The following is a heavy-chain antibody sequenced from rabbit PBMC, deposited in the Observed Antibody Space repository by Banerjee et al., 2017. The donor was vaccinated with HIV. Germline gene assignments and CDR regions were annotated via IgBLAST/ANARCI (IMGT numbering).Heavy chain of an antibody. CDR3: ARDLAGVIGWNFNL. J-gene: IGHJ4*01. Sequence: QEHLEESGGGLVQPGASLTLTCKASGLDFSSSYWICWVRQAPGKGLEWIACIYTGSSGTTYYASWAKGRFTISKTSSTTVTLQMTSLTAADTATYFCARDLAGVIGWNFNLWGKGTLVTVS. V-gene: IGHV1S45*01. D-gene: IGHD4-1*01. CDR2: IYTGSSGTT. CDR1: GLDFSSSYW.